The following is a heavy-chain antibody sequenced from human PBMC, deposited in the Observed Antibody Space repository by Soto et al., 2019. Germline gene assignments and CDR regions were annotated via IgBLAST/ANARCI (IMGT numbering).Heavy chain of an antibody. J-gene: IGHJ6*02. CDR2: INHSGST. CDR1: GGSFSGYY. Sequence: PSETLSLTCAVYGGSFSGYYWSWIRQPPGKGLEWIGEINHSGSTNYNPSLKGRVTISVDTSKNQFSLKLSSVTAADTAVYYCARGVGDYVWGSYRDYYYYYGMDVWGQGTTVTVS. CDR3: ARGVGDYVWGSYRDYYYYYGMDV. D-gene: IGHD3-16*02. V-gene: IGHV4-34*01.